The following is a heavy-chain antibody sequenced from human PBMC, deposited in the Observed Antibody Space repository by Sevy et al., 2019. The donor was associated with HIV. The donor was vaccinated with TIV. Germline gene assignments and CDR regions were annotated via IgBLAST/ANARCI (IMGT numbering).Heavy chain of an antibody. Sequence: GGSLRLSGAASGFTFSSYWMHWVRQAPGKGPVWVSGVNSDGSSTNYADSVKGRFTMSRDSAKNTLYLQMNSLRAEDTAGYFCVAANTWQDYWGQGTLVTVSS. J-gene: IGHJ4*02. CDR1: GFTFSSYW. D-gene: IGHD2-15*01. CDR3: VAANTWQDY. V-gene: IGHV3-74*01. CDR2: VNSDGSST.